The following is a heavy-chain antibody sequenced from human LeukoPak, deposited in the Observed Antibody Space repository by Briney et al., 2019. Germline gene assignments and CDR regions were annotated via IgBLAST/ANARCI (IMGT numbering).Heavy chain of an antibody. CDR1: GFTFSTHR. D-gene: IGHD3-10*02. V-gene: IGHV3-21*05. CDR3: AELGITMIGGV. CDR2: ISGSSDDL. J-gene: IGHJ6*04. Sequence: PGGSLRLSCAASGFTFSTHRMNWVRQAPGKGLEWVADISGSSDDLHYADSVTGRFTISRDNAKNSLYLQMNSLRAEDPAVYYCAELGITMIGGVWGKGTTVTISS.